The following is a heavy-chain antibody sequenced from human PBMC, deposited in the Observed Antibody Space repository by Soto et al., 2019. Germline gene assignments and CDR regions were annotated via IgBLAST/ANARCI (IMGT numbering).Heavy chain of an antibody. CDR1: GGIFSTYA. V-gene: IGHV1-69*06. J-gene: IGHJ5*02. D-gene: IGHD3-16*01. CDR2: ITPLFGSP. Sequence: QVQLMQSGAEVKKPGSSVKVSCKTSGGIFSTYAINWVRQSPGQGLEWMGGITPLFGSPVYAQKFQGRVTITADTSTTTAYMELRNLRSDDTAVYYCARVDEGLTLYNWFGPWGQGTLVNVSS. CDR3: ARVDEGLTLYNWFGP.